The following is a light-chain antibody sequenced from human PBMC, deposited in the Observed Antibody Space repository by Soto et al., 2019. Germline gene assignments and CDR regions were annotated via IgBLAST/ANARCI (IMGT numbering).Light chain of an antibody. Sequence: QSALTQPASVSGSPGQSITISCTGASSDVGSYNLGSWYQQHPGKAPKLMIYEFSQRPSGVSNRFSGSKSGNTASLTISGLQAEDEADYYCCSYAGSNTPGFGTGTKLTVL. V-gene: IGLV2-23*02. J-gene: IGLJ1*01. CDR1: SSDVGSYNL. CDR2: EFS. CDR3: CSYAGSNTPG.